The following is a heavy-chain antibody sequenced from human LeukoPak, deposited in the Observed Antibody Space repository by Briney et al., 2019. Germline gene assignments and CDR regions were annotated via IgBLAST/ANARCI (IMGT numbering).Heavy chain of an antibody. CDR3: AKARAGDITAAFNY. D-gene: IGHD6-13*01. Sequence: GGSLRLSCAASGFIFSSYAMNWVRQAPGKGLEWVPGISGSGGNTYYADSVKGRFTISRDNSENTLNLQMNSLRAEDTAIYYCAKARAGDITAAFNYWGQGTLVTVSS. J-gene: IGHJ4*02. V-gene: IGHV3-23*01. CDR1: GFIFSSYA. CDR2: ISGSGGNT.